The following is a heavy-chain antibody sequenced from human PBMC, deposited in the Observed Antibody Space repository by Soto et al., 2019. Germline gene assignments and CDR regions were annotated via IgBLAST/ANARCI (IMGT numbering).Heavy chain of an antibody. CDR2: ISYSGST. Sequence: ETLCPSCAVSSDSISSYYWSWIRQPPGKRLEWIGYISYSGSTDYNPSLKSRVTISGDTSKNQFSLKVSSVTAADTAVYYCARGTSWQLPFDYWGQGTLVTVYS. D-gene: IGHD6-13*01. V-gene: IGHV4-59*01. CDR1: SDSISSYY. CDR3: ARGTSWQLPFDY. J-gene: IGHJ4*02.